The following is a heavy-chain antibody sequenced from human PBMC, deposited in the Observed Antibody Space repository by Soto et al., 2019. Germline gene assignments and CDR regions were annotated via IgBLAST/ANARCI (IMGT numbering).Heavy chain of an antibody. Sequence: GWSLRLSCAASGFTFDEYALTWVRQAPGKGLEWVAGINWNGGSKGYADSVKGRFTISRDNAKSSLYLQMNNLRAEDTAFYFCARATPSYYDTRGYYSSVHWGQGA. CDR2: INWNGGSK. V-gene: IGHV3-20*04. J-gene: IGHJ4*02. CDR3: ARATPSYYDTRGYYSSVH. D-gene: IGHD3-22*01. CDR1: GFTFDEYA.